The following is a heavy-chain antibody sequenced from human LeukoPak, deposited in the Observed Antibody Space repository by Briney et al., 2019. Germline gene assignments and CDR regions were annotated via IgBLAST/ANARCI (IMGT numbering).Heavy chain of an antibody. CDR1: GYSISSGYY. CDR3: ARQRSVPAATGYFDY. Sequence: SETLSLTCAVSGYSISSGYYWGWIRQPPGKGLEWIESIYHSGSTYYNPSLKSRVTISVDTSKNQFSLKLSSVTAADTAVYYCARQRSVPAATGYFDYWGQGTLVTVSS. CDR2: IYHSGST. D-gene: IGHD2-2*01. V-gene: IGHV4-38-2*01. J-gene: IGHJ4*02.